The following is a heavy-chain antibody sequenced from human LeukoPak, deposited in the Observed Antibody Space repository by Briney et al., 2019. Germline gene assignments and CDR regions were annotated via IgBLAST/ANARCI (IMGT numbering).Heavy chain of an antibody. Sequence: SSETLSLTCAVYGGSFSGYYWSWIRQPPGKGLEWIGEINHSGSTNYNPSLKSRVTISVDTSKNQFSLKLSSVTAADTAVYYCAREPDYDSSGYYYIFDYWGQGTLVTVSS. CDR2: INHSGST. CDR3: AREPDYDSSGYYYIFDY. CDR1: GGSFSGYY. V-gene: IGHV4-34*01. J-gene: IGHJ4*02. D-gene: IGHD3-22*01.